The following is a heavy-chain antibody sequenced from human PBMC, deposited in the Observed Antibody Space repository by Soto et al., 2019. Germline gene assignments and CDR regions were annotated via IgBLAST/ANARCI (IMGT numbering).Heavy chain of an antibody. J-gene: IGHJ4*02. CDR2: IFYSGST. Sequence: SETLSLTCTVSGGSITNSGYYWGWVRQPPGKGLEWFGSIFYSGSTHYKPSLQSRVTISGDTSKNQFSLKLSSVTAADTAVYYCARTPDSSGYYFDYWGQGTLVTVSS. CDR1: GGSITNSGYY. D-gene: IGHD3-22*01. CDR3: ARTPDSSGYYFDY. V-gene: IGHV4-39*01.